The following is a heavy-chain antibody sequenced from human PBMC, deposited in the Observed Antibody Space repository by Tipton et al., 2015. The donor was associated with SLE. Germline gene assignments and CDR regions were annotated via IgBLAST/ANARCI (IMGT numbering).Heavy chain of an antibody. D-gene: IGHD1-26*01. V-gene: IGHV3-15*01. Sequence: SLRLSCAASGFTFRNAWMRWVRQAPGKGLEWIGRIKSKTDGGITDYATPVKGRFTISRDDSKSTVYLQMNSLKTEDTAVYYCAKHGDEWELLGFYFDYWGQGTLVTVSS. CDR2: IKSKTDGGIT. J-gene: IGHJ4*02. CDR1: GFTFRNAW. CDR3: AKHGDEWELLGFYFDY.